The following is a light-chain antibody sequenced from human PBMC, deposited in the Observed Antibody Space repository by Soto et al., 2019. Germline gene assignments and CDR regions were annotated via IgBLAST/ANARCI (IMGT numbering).Light chain of an antibody. CDR1: SCNIGSKA. CDR2: SNN. CDR3: AGWDDSLNVVV. J-gene: IGLJ2*01. V-gene: IGLV1-44*01. Sequence: QSVLTQPPSASGTPGQRVTISCSGSSCNIGSKAVNWYQQLPGTAPKLLIYSNNQRPSGVPDRFSGPKSGTSASLAISGLRSEDEADYYCAGWDDSLNVVVSGGGTKVTVL.